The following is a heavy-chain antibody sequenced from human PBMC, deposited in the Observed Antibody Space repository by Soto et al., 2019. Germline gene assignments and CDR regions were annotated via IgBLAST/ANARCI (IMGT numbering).Heavy chain of an antibody. D-gene: IGHD4-4*01. J-gene: IGHJ5*02. CDR3: ARRHLAVTVSPWFDP. CDR2: IDSSGEK. V-gene: IGHV2-26*01. Sequence: QVTLKESGPVLVKPTETLTLRCTVSGLSITDSEMGVSWIRQPPGQPLEWLAHIDSSGEKSYRTFLKSRLAISMVTSKSQIVLTMTNMDPADTATYYCARRHLAVTVSPWFDPWGQGIPVTISS. CDR1: GLSITDSEMG.